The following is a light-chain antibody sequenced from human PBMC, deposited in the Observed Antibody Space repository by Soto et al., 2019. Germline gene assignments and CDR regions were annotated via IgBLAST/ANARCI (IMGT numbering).Light chain of an antibody. CDR2: DAS. V-gene: IGKV3-11*01. Sequence: VLTKSRAPLSLSHGARATLSCSASQSVGSSLAWYQQKPGQAPRLLIYDASNRATGIPARFSGSGSGTDFTLTISSLEPEDFAVYCCQKRRNWPPGITLGQGTRTEI. J-gene: IGKJ5*01. CDR3: QKRRNWPPGIT. CDR1: QSVGSS.